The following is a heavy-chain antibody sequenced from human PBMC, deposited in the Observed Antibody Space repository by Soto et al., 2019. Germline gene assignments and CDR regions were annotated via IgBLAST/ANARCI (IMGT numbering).Heavy chain of an antibody. D-gene: IGHD3-10*01. J-gene: IGHJ5*02. CDR3: ARGWFGELLFLNWFDP. V-gene: IGHV4-39*01. Sequence: SETLSLTCTVSGASISSSSYSWGWIRQSPGRGLEWIGNIHHSGTTYYNPSLKSRVTISVDTSRAQFSLKLSSVTAADTAVYYCARGWFGELLFLNWFDPWGQGTLVTVSS. CDR2: IHHSGTT. CDR1: GASISSSSYS.